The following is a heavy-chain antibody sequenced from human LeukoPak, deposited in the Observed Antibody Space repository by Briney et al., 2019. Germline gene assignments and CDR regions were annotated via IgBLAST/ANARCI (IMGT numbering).Heavy chain of an antibody. D-gene: IGHD4-11*01. J-gene: IGHJ6*02. V-gene: IGHV4-59*01. Sequence: SETLSLTCTVSGGSISIYYWSWIRQPPGKGLEWIGYIYYSGSTNYNPSLKSRVTISVDTSKNQFSLKLSSVTAADTAVYYCARAGYSNLYYYYYGMDVWGQGTTVTVSS. CDR2: IYYSGST. CDR1: GGSISIYY. CDR3: ARAGYSNLYYYYYGMDV.